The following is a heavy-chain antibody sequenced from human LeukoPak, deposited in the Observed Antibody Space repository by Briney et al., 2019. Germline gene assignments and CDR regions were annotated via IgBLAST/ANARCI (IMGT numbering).Heavy chain of an antibody. D-gene: IGHD6-19*01. Sequence: SETLSLTCAVSGGAISSSNWGGWVRQPPGKGLEWIGEIYPSGSTNYNPSLKSRVTISVDKSKNQFSLKLSSVTAADTAVYYCASRSGSSGWYEVDYWGQGTLVTVSS. J-gene: IGHJ4*02. CDR2: IYPSGST. CDR1: GGAISSSNW. V-gene: IGHV4-4*02. CDR3: ASRSGSSGWYEVDY.